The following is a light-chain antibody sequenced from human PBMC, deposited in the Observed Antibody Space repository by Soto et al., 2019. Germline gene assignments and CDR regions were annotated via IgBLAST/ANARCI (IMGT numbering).Light chain of an antibody. Sequence: EIPLTQSPSSLAASVGDRLTLTCRASRNVSIYLNWYQHKPGKGPTLLIHATSNLQIGVPSRFSGSGSGTEFPLTISRLEHEDFGTYYFQQSYKIPSFGQGTRLVIK. V-gene: IGKV1-39*01. CDR2: ATS. CDR1: RNVSIY. CDR3: QQSYKIPS. J-gene: IGKJ5*01.